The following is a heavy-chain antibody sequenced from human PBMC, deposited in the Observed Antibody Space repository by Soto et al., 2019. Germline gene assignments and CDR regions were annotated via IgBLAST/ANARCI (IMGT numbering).Heavy chain of an antibody. V-gene: IGHV3-33*01. J-gene: IGHJ4*02. D-gene: IGHD3-10*01. CDR1: GFTFSSDG. Sequence: QVQLVESGGGVVQPGRSLRLSCAASGFTFSSDGMHWVRQAPGKGLEWVAVIWYDGSNKYYADSVKGRFTISRDNSKNTLYLKMNSLRAEDTAVYYCARDAYYYGSGVDYWGQGTLVTVSS. CDR2: IWYDGSNK. CDR3: ARDAYYYGSGVDY.